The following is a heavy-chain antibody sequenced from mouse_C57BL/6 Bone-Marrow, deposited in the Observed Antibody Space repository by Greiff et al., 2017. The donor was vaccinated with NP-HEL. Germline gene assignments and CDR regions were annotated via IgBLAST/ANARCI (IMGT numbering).Heavy chain of an antibody. J-gene: IGHJ2*01. D-gene: IGHD3-1*01. CDR2: INPNNGGT. Sequence: EVQLQQSGPELVKPGASVKMSCKASGYTFTDYNMHWVKQSHGKSLEWIGYINPNNGGTSYNQKFKGKATLTVNKSSSTAYMEIRSLTSEDSAVYCCARIGGLYYFDYWGQGTTLTVSS. CDR3: ARIGGLYYFDY. V-gene: IGHV1-22*01. CDR1: GYTFTDYN.